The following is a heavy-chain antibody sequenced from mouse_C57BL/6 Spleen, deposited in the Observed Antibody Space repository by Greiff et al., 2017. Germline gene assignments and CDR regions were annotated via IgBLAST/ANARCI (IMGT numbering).Heavy chain of an antibody. CDR3: ARHYRDYYGSSGWYIDV. CDR1: GYTFTEYT. J-gene: IGHJ1*03. CDR2: FYPGSGRI. D-gene: IGHD1-1*01. V-gene: IGHV1-62-2*01. Sequence: QVQLQQPGAELVKPGASVKLSCKASGYTFTEYTIHWVKQRSGQGLEWIGWFYPGSGRIKYNEKLQDKATLTADKSSSHVYMELSSLTSEDSAVYFGARHYRDYYGSSGWYIDVGGTGTTGTVSS.